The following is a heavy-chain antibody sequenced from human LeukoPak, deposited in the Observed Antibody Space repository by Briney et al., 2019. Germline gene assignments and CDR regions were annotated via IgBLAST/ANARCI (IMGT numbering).Heavy chain of an antibody. V-gene: IGHV4-59*08. D-gene: IGHD6-13*01. CDR1: GVTFSSYD. J-gene: IGHJ3*02. Sequence: SETLSLFCTASGVTFSSYDWNWIRQPPGKGLEWIGYIYYSGSTNYNPSLKSRVTISVDTSKNQFSLKLSSVTAADTAVYYCARRQQLVRRGAFDIWGQGTMVTVSS. CDR3: ARRQQLVRRGAFDI. CDR2: IYYSGST.